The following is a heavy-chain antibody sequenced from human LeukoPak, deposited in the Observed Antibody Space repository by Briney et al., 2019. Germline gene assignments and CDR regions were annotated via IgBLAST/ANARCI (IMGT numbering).Heavy chain of an antibody. D-gene: IGHD2-2*01. CDR3: ARDREYYCSSTSCSDAFDI. CDR2: IIPIFGTA. CDR1: GGTFSSYA. J-gene: IGHJ3*02. Sequence: ASVKVSCKASGGTFSSYAISWVRQAPGQGLEWMGGIIPIFGTANYAQKFQGRVTITTDESTSTAYMELSSLRSEDTAVYYCARDREYYCSSTSCSDAFDIWGQGTMVTVSS. V-gene: IGHV1-69*05.